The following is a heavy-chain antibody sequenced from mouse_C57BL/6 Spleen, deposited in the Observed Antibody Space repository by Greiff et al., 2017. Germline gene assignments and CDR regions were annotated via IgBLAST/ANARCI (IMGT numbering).Heavy chain of an antibody. CDR1: GYTFTEYS. D-gene: IGHD1-1*01. Sequence: QVQLKESGAELVKPGASVKLSCKASGYTFTEYSIHWVKQRPGQGLEWIGWFYPGGGSIKYNEKFKDKATLTAGKSSSTAYMELSSLTSETSAVYVCARHANYCVAMDYWGQGTTVTVSS. J-gene: IGHJ4*01. V-gene: IGHV1-62-2*01. CDR3: ARHANYCVAMDY. CDR2: FYPGGGSI.